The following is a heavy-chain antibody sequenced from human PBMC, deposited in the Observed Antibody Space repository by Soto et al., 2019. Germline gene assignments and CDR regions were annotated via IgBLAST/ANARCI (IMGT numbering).Heavy chain of an antibody. CDR2: INHSGST. V-gene: IGHV4-34*01. CDR1: GGSFSGYY. J-gene: IGHJ6*02. Sequence: SETLSLTCAVYGGSFSGYYWSWIRQPPGKGLEWIGEINHSGSTNYNPSLKSRVTISVDTSKNQFSLKLSSVTAADTAVYYCASFKPGGMDVWGQGTTVTVSS. CDR3: ASFKPGGMDV.